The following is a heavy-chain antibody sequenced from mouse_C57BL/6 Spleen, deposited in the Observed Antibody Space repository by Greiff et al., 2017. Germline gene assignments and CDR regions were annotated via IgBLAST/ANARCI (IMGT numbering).Heavy chain of an antibody. CDR1: GFTFSDYG. D-gene: IGHD3-3*01. V-gene: IGHV5-17*01. Sequence: EVNVVESGGGLVKPGGSLKLSCAASGFTFSDYGMHWVRQAPEKGLEWVAYISSGSSTIYNADTVKGRFTISRDNAKNPLFLQMASLRSEDTAMYYCSKGFFDYWGQGTTLTVSS. CDR3: SKGFFDY. J-gene: IGHJ2*01. CDR2: ISSGSSTI.